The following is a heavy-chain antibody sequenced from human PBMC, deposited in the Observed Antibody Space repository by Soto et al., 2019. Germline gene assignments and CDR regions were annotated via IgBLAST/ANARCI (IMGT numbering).Heavy chain of an antibody. CDR2: VNHTGGT. D-gene: IGHD3-3*01. V-gene: IGHV4-34*01. CDR3: ATRITVFGLLIPPFDP. J-gene: IGHJ5*02. CDR1: GGSVNGYY. Sequence: SETLSLTCAVYGGSVNGYYWNWIRQHPGKGLEWIGEVNHTGGTHYNPSLKSRVTMSVDTSKNQFSLRLSSVTAADTAIYYCATRITVFGLLIPPFDPWGQGTQVTVSS.